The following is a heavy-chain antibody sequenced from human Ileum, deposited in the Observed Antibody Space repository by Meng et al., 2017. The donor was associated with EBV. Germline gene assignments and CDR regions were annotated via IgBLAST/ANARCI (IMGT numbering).Heavy chain of an antibody. Sequence: GRALGNPSGPLPPTCPVFGASISSYSWSWTGPPPGKGLEWIGYIYYSGSTNSNPSLKSRVTISVDTSKNQFSLNLSSVTAADTAVYYCARGGWSLDYWGQGTLVTVSS. CDR2: IYYSGST. D-gene: IGHD2-15*01. V-gene: IGHV4-59*08. J-gene: IGHJ4*02. CDR3: ARGGWSLDY. CDR1: GASISSYS.